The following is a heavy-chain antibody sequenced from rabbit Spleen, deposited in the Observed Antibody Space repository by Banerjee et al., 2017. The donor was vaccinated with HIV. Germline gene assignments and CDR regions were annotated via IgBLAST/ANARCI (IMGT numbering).Heavy chain of an antibody. Sequence: QEQLVESGGGLVKPEGSLKLSCTGSGFSFSNKAVMCWVRQAPGKGLEWIACINIVTGRSVYASGAKGRFTMSRTSSTTVTLQMTSLTAADTATYFCARDLVAAIGWNFNLWGPGTLVTVS. V-gene: IGHV1S45*01. CDR3: ARDLVAAIGWNFNL. D-gene: IGHD5-1*01. CDR2: INIVTGRS. CDR1: GFSFSNKAV. J-gene: IGHJ4*01.